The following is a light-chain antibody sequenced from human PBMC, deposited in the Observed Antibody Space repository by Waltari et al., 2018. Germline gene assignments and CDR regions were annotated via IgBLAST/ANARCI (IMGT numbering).Light chain of an antibody. V-gene: IGLV3-21*03. J-gene: IGLJ3*02. CDR1: SIALQT. CDR2: DDS. CDR3: QVWDTNIDQGV. Sequence: SYVLTQPPSLSVAPGRTARLTCGGASIALQTAHWYQQKPGTAPPLVAYDDSDRPPGIPERFSGSNSENTAALTISRVETGDEADYYCQVWDTNIDQGVFGGGTRLTVL.